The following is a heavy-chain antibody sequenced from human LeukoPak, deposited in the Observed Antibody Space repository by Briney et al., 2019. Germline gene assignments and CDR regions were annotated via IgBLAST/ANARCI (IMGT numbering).Heavy chain of an antibody. V-gene: IGHV3-11*01. J-gene: IGHJ4*02. CDR3: AKQSAGSAAWYSLHYDF. D-gene: IGHD6-13*01. CDR1: GFTFSDYY. CDR2: ISSSGSTI. Sequence: GGSLRLSCAASGFTFSDYYMSWIRQAPGKGLEWVSYISSSGSTIYYADSVKGRFTISRDNAKNSLYLQMNSLRAEDTAVYFCAKQSAGSAAWYSLHYDFWGQGTLVTVSS.